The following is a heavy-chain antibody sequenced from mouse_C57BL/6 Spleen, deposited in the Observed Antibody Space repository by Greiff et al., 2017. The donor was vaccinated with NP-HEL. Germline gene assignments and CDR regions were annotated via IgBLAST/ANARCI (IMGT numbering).Heavy chain of an antibody. CDR3: AGSGYYAMDY. Sequence: EVMLVESGGGLVKPGGSLKLSCAASGFTFSDYGMHWVRQAPEKGLEWVAYISSGSSTIYYADTVKGRFTISRDNAKNTLFLQMTSLRSEDTAMYYCAGSGYYAMDYWGQGTSVTVSS. CDR2: ISSGSSTI. J-gene: IGHJ4*01. CDR1: GFTFSDYG. V-gene: IGHV5-17*01. D-gene: IGHD1-3*01.